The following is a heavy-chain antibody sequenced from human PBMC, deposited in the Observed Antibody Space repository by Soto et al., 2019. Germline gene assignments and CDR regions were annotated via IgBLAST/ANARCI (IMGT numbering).Heavy chain of an antibody. CDR1: GFTFSSYA. D-gene: IGHD3-10*01. Sequence: PGASLRLSCAASGFTFSSYAMSWVRQAPGKGLEWVSAISGSGGSTYYADSVKGRFTISRDNSKNTLYLQMNSLRAEDTAVYYCAKDSVQGTPSLNWFDPWGQGTLVTVSS. CDR2: ISGSGGST. V-gene: IGHV3-23*01. J-gene: IGHJ5*02. CDR3: AKDSVQGTPSLNWFDP.